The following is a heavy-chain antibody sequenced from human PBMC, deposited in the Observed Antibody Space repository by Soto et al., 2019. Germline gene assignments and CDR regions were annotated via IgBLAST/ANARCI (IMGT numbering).Heavy chain of an antibody. Sequence: QVQLVESGGGVVQPGRSLRLSCAASGFTFSSYGMNWVRQAQGKGLEWVAVIWYDGSNKDYADSVRGRFTISRDNSKNTLYLQMNSLRVEDTAVYYCARDLGRNDEVSNWFDPWGQGTLVTVSA. V-gene: IGHV3-33*01. CDR2: IWYDGSNK. CDR1: GFTFSSYG. J-gene: IGHJ5*02. D-gene: IGHD1-1*01. CDR3: ARDLGRNDEVSNWFDP.